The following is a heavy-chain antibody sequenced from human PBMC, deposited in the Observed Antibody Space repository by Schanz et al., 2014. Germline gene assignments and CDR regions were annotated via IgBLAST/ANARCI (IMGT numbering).Heavy chain of an antibody. CDR1: GGTFSTYT. Sequence: QVQLVQSGAEVKKPGSSVKVSCKASGGTFSTYTISWVRQAPGQGLEWMGTIIPILGSANYAQEFQGRVTITADKSTFAAYMDVSSRRSEDTAVDCCARGRGCYDSWGQGTLVTVSS. CDR3: ARGRGCYDS. CDR2: IIPILGSA. D-gene: IGHD2-21*01. J-gene: IGHJ5*01. V-gene: IGHV1-69*02.